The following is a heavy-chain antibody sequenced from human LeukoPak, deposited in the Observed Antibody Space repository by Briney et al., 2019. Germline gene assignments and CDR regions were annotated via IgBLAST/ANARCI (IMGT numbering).Heavy chain of an antibody. CDR2: IYYSGST. CDR1: GGSISSTTYY. V-gene: IGHV4-39*01. Sequence: SETLSLTCTVSGGSISSTTYYWGWIRQPPGKGLEWIANIYYSGSTNYRPSLKSRVTISVDTPKNQISLKLSSVTAADTAVYYCARQDIVATASPIDYWGQGTLVTVSS. D-gene: IGHD5-12*01. CDR3: ARQDIVATASPIDY. J-gene: IGHJ4*02.